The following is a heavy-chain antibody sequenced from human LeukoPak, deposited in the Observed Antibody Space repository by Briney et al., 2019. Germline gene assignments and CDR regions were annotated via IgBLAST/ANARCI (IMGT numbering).Heavy chain of an antibody. J-gene: IGHJ4*02. CDR3: AIGGTYGSGS. CDR1: GFPFANTW. D-gene: IGHD3-10*01. V-gene: IGHV3-74*01. CDR2: INNDGSTR. Sequence: GGSLRLSCAASGFPFANTWLHWVRQARGKGLVWVSLINNDGSTRSYVDSVKGRFTISRDNAKKTVYLQMNSLRAEDTAVYYSAIGGTYGSGSWGQGTLVTVSS.